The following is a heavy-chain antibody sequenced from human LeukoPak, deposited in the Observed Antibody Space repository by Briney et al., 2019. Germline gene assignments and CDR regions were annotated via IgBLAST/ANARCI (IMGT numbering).Heavy chain of an antibody. Sequence: SETLSLTCTVSGGSIKNYYWIWIRQSPGKGLEWIGYIYYSGSTNYNPSLKSRVIISVDTSKNQFSLKLNSVTAADTAVYYRARAGYCSSTSCQWVPLVWGQGTTVTVSS. D-gene: IGHD2-2*03. CDR2: IYYSGST. CDR3: ARAGYCSSTSCQWVPLV. J-gene: IGHJ6*02. V-gene: IGHV4-59*01. CDR1: GGSIKNYY.